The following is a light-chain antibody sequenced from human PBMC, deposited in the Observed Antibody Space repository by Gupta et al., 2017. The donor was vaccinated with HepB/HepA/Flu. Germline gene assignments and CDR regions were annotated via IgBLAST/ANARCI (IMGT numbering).Light chain of an antibody. CDR2: DAS. Sequence: LLTQFQATLSQSTGERATLSCRASQSVNTYLPWYQQKPGQAPRLLIYDASKRATGLPARFSGSGSGTDFTLTISSLEPEEFAVYYCQQRSDWPPFTFGGGTKVEIK. CDR3: QQRSDWPPFT. V-gene: IGKV3-11*01. CDR1: QSVNTY. J-gene: IGKJ4*02.